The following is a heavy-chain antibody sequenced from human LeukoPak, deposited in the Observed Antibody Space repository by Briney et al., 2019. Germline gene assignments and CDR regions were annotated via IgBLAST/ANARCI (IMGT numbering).Heavy chain of an antibody. D-gene: IGHD6-13*01. Sequence: GESLKISCKGSGYIFTSYWIGWVRQMPGKGLEWMGIIYPGDSDTRYNPSFQGQVTISADKSISTASLQWSSLKASDTAMYYCARPRIAAAGTSPYYFDYWGQGTLVTVSS. CDR3: ARPRIAAAGTSPYYFDY. CDR2: IYPGDSDT. V-gene: IGHV5-51*01. CDR1: GYIFTSYW. J-gene: IGHJ4*02.